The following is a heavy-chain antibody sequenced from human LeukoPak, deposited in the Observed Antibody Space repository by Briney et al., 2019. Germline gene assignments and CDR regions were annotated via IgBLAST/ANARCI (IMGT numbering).Heavy chain of an antibody. D-gene: IGHD1-26*01. J-gene: IGHJ4*02. V-gene: IGHV4-4*02. CDR3: AREFSGSYSFDY. Sequence: SETLSLTCAVSGGSISSSSWWSWVRQPPGKGLEWIGEILHSGSTNYNPSLKSRVTISVDKSKNHLSLSLTSVTAADTAVYYCAREFSGSYSFDYWGQGTLVTVSS. CDR2: ILHSGST. CDR1: GGSISSSSW.